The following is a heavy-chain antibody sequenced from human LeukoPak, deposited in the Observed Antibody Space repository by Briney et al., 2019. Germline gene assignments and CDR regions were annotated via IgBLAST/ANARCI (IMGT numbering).Heavy chain of an antibody. Sequence: PSETLSLTCTVSGGSITSYYWHWIRQPPGKGLEWIGNIYYSGSTNYNPSLKSRVTISVGTSRNQFSLKLHSVTAADTAAYYCARDRGRATWFDPWGQGTVVTVSS. J-gene: IGHJ5*02. V-gene: IGHV4-59*01. CDR3: ARDRGRATWFDP. CDR1: GGSITSYY. CDR2: IYYSGST.